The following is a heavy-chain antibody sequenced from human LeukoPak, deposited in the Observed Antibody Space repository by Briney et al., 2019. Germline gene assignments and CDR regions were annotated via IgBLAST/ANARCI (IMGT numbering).Heavy chain of an antibody. CDR3: ARRGSSWYNGGYYMDV. CDR1: GVTISGYY. V-gene: IGHV4-4*09. J-gene: IGHJ6*03. Sequence: SETLSLTCTVSGVTISGYYWSWIRQPPGKGLEWIWYIYTSGSTNYNPSLKSRVTISVDTSKNQFSLKLSSVTAADTAVYYCARRGSSWYNGGYYMDVWGKGTRSPSP. D-gene: IGHD6-13*01. CDR2: IYTSGST.